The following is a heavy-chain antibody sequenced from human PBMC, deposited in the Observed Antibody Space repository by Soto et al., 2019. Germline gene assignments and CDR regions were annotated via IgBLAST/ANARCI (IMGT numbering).Heavy chain of an antibody. J-gene: IGHJ4*02. Sequence: GSLRLSCAASGFPFSSYWMNWVRPAPGKGLGWVANIKKDGRGKYYVDSVKGRLTITRDNAKNSLYLQMNSLRAEDTAVYYCARDQKRYFDWLLPYYFDYWGQGTLVTVSS. V-gene: IGHV3-7*01. CDR2: IKKDGRGK. CDR1: GFPFSSYW. D-gene: IGHD3-9*01. CDR3: ARDQKRYFDWLLPYYFDY.